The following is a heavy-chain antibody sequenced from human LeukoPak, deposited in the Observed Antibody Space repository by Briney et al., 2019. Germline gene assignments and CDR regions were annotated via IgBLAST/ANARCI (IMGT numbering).Heavy chain of an antibody. CDR1: GFTFSSYT. J-gene: IGHJ4*02. CDR3: AGEDSSGWYRGDY. V-gene: IGHV3-21*01. CDR2: ISSSSSYI. D-gene: IGHD6-19*01. Sequence: PGGSLRLSCAASGFTFSSYTMNWVRQAPGKGLEWVSSISSSSSYIYYADSVKGRFTISRDNAKNSLYLQMNSLRAEDTAVYYCAGEDSSGWYRGDYWGQGTLVTVSS.